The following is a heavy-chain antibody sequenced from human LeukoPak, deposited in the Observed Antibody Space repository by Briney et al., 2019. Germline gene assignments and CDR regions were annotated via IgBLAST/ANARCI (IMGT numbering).Heavy chain of an antibody. V-gene: IGHV4-39*02. CDR2: IYYSGST. CDR1: GGSISSSSYY. Sequence: SETLSLTCTVSGGSISSSSYYWGWIRQPPGKGLEWIGSIYYSGSTYYNPSLKSRVTISVDTSKNQFSLKLSSVTAADTAVYYCAREAVTYGSGADPLDYWGQGTLVTVSS. D-gene: IGHD3-10*01. CDR3: AREAVTYGSGADPLDY. J-gene: IGHJ4*02.